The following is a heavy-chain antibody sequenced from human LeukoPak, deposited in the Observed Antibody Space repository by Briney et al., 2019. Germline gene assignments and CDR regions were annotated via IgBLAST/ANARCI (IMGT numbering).Heavy chain of an antibody. CDR3: ARDFFSMDDSRVTGP. D-gene: IGHD3-22*01. CDR2: INPNSGGT. J-gene: IGHJ5*02. CDR1: GYTFTGYY. Sequence: ASVKVSCKASGYTFTGYYMHWVRQAPGQGLEWMGWINPNSGGTNYAQKLQGRVTMTRDTSISTAYMELSRLRSDDTAVYYCARDFFSMDDSRVTGPWGQGTLVTVPS. V-gene: IGHV1-2*02.